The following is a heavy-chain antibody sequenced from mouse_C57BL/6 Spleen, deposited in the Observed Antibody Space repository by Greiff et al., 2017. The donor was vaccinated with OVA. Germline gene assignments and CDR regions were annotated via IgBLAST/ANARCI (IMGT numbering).Heavy chain of an antibody. CDR3: ARFGIYYDLDY. J-gene: IGHJ2*01. V-gene: IGHV1-64*01. Sequence: QVQLQQPGAELVKPGASVKLSCKASGYTFTSYWMHWVKQRPGQGLEWIGMIHPNSGSTNYNEKFKSKATLTVDKSSSTAYMQLSSLTSEDSAVYYCARFGIYYDLDYWGQGTTLTVSS. D-gene: IGHD2-4*01. CDR2: IHPNSGST. CDR1: GYTFTSYW.